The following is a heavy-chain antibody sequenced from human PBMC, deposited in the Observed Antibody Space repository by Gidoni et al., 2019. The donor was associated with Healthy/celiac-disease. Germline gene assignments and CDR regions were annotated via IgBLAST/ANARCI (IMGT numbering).Heavy chain of an antibody. J-gene: IGHJ3*02. V-gene: IGHV3-23*01. D-gene: IGHD3-3*01. CDR2: ISGSGGST. Sequence: EVQLLESGGGLVQPGGSLRPSCAASGFTFSSYAMSWVRQAPGKGLEWVSAISGSGGSTYYADSVKGRFTISRDNSKNTLYLQMNSLRAEDTAVYYCAKGLEGFNAFDIWGQGTMVTVSS. CDR3: AKGLEGFNAFDI. CDR1: GFTFSSYA.